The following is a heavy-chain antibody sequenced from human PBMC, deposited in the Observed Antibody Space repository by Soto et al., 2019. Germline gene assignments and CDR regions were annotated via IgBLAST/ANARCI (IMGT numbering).Heavy chain of an antibody. CDR2: IYPGDADT. CDR3: AGGGVRGVITRTRDYYGMDV. V-gene: IGHV5-51*01. CDR1: GYSFTSYW. D-gene: IGHD3-10*01. J-gene: IGHJ6*02. Sequence: GESLKISWKGSGYSFTSYWIGWVRQMPGKGLEWRGSIYPGDADTRYSPSFQGQVTISADKSISTAYLQWSSLKASDTAMYYCAGGGVRGVITRTRDYYGMDVWGQGTTVTVSS.